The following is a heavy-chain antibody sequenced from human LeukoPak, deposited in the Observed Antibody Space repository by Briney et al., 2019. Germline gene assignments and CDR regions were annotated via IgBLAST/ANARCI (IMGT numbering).Heavy chain of an antibody. CDR3: ASVVRSGTTNYYYYGMDV. D-gene: IGHD1-1*01. V-gene: IGHV1-69*13. Sequence: ASVKVSCKASGGTFSSYAISWVRQAPGQGLEWMGRIIPTFGTANYAQKFQGRVTITADESTSTAYMELSSLRSEDTAVYYCASVVRSGTTNYYYYGMDVWGKGTTVTVSS. CDR2: IIPTFGTA. CDR1: GGTFSSYA. J-gene: IGHJ6*04.